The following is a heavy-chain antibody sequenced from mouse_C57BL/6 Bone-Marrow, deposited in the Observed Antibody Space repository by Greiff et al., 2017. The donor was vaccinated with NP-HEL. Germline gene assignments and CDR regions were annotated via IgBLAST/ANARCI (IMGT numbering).Heavy chain of an antibody. J-gene: IGHJ2*01. CDR1: GFSLTSYG. V-gene: IGHV2-2*01. CDR3: ARSGYDGDPYYFDY. CDR2: IWSGGST. D-gene: IGHD2-2*01. Sequence: VQLQQSGPGLVQPSQSLSITCTVSGFSLTSYGVHWVRQSPGKGLEWLGVIWSGGSTDYNAAFISRLSISKDNSKSQVFLKMNSLQADDTAIYYCARSGYDGDPYYFDYWGQGTTLTVSS.